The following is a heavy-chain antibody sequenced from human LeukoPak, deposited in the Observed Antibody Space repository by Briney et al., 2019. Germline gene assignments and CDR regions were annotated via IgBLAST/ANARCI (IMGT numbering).Heavy chain of an antibody. V-gene: IGHV4-4*07. CDR1: GGSISSYY. CDR2: IYTSGST. D-gene: IGHD3-10*01. Sequence: SETLSLTCTVSGGSISSYYWSWIRQPAGKGLEWIGRIYTSGSTNYNPSLKSRVTMSVDTSKNQFSLKLSSVTAADTAVYYCARESLWFGPTPDNWFDPWGQGTLVTVSS. CDR3: ARESLWFGPTPDNWFDP. J-gene: IGHJ5*02.